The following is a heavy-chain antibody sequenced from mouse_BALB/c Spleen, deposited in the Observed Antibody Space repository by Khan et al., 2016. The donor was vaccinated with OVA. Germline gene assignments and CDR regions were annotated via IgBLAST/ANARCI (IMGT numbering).Heavy chain of an antibody. D-gene: IGHD2-14*01. V-gene: IGHV1-4*01. CDR2: INPSNGYT. CDR1: GYTFTTYT. Sequence: QVQLKQSGAELARPVASVKMSCKASGYTFTTYTMHWVKQRPGQGLEWIGYINPSNGYTNYNQKFKDKSTLTADKSSSTAYMQLSSLTSDYSAVYYCAREGAYYRSDGWFSYWGQGTLVTVSA. CDR3: AREGAYYRSDGWFSY. J-gene: IGHJ3*01.